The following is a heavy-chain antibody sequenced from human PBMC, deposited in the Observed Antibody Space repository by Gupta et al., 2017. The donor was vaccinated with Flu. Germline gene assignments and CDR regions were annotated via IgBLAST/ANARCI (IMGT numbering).Heavy chain of an antibody. CDR3: ARVRNSGSYMHDY. CDR2: ISAYNGNT. Sequence: TFTSYGISWVRQAPGQGLEWMGWISAYNGNTNYAQKLQGRVTMTTDTSTSTAYMELRSLRSDDTAVYYCARVRNSGSYMHDYWGQGTLVTVSS. J-gene: IGHJ4*02. CDR1: TFTSYG. D-gene: IGHD1-26*01. V-gene: IGHV1-18*01.